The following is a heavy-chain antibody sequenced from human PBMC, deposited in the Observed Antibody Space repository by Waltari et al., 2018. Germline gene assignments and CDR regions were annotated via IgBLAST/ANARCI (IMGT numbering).Heavy chain of an antibody. CDR1: GGTFSSYA. D-gene: IGHD3-22*01. CDR3: AREDYYDSSGYYYRLGAFDI. J-gene: IGHJ3*02. Sequence: QVQLVQSGAEVKKPGSSVKVSCTASGGTFSSYAISWVRQAPGQGLEWMGGIIPIFGTANYAQKFQGRVTITADESTSTAYMELSSLRSEDTAVYYCAREDYYDSSGYYYRLGAFDIWGQGTMVTVSS. CDR2: IIPIFGTA. V-gene: IGHV1-69*12.